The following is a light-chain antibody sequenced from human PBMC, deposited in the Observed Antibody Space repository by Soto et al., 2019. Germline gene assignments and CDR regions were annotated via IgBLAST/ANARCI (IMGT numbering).Light chain of an antibody. CDR1: SSDVGDYNY. V-gene: IGLV2-14*01. CDR3: SSYTASSYTFV. J-gene: IGLJ1*01. CDR2: DVS. Sequence: QSALTQPASVSGSPGQSITISCTGTSSDVGDYNYVSWYQQHPGKAPKLLIYDVSNRPSGISDRFSASKSGNTASLTISGLQAEDEADYYCSSYTASSYTFVFGIGTKVTVL.